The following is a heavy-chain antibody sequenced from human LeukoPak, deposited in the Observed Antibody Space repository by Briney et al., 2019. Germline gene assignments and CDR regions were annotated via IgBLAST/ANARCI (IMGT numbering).Heavy chain of an antibody. Sequence: ASVKVSCKASGYTFTSYGISWVRQAPGQGLEWMGWISAYNGNTNYAQKLQGRVTMTTDTSTSTAYMELRSLRSDDTAVYYCARDVTAVAAAGTVSGYYYYGMDVWGQGTTVTVSS. CDR1: GYTFTSYG. V-gene: IGHV1-18*01. CDR3: ARDVTAVAAAGTVSGYYYYGMDV. J-gene: IGHJ6*02. D-gene: IGHD6-13*01. CDR2: ISAYNGNT.